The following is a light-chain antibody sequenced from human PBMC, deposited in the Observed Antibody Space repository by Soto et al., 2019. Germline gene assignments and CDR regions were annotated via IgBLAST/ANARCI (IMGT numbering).Light chain of an antibody. CDR1: QDISNY. J-gene: IGKJ4*01. CDR3: QQYDNLP. CDR2: DAS. Sequence: DIQMTQSPSSLSASVGDRVTITCQASQDISNYLNWYQQKPGKAPKLLIYDASNLETGVPSRFSGSGSGTDFTFTISSLQPEDIAXYYCQQYDNLPFGGGTKVEIK. V-gene: IGKV1-33*01.